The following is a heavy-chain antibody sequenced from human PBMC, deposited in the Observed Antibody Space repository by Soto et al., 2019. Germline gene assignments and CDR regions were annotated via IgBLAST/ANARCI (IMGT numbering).Heavy chain of an antibody. J-gene: IGHJ5*02. CDR1: GGSISSSSYY. Sequence: SETLSLTCTVSGGSISSSSYYSGWIRQPPGKGLEWIASIYSIGMPYYYPSLKSRVPISADTSKNQFSLKLSSVTAADTALYYGARQVSTWGWFDPWGQGTLVTVSS. CDR2: IYSIGMP. D-gene: IGHD3-16*01. CDR3: ARQVSTWGWFDP. V-gene: IGHV4-39*01.